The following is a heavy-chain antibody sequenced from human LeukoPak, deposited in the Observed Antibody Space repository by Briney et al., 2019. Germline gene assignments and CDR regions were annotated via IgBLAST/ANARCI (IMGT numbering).Heavy chain of an antibody. D-gene: IGHD6-13*01. CDR2: IYPDDSDT. V-gene: IGHV5-51*01. CDR1: GNSLTTYW. J-gene: IGHJ1*01. CDR3: ARLQQHDGFQH. Sequence: GESLKISCKGSGNSLTTYWIGWVRQMPGKGLEWMGIIYPDDSDTRYSPSFQGQVTISADKSSSTAYLQWSGLKASDSAMYYCARLQQHDGFQHWGQGTLVIVSS.